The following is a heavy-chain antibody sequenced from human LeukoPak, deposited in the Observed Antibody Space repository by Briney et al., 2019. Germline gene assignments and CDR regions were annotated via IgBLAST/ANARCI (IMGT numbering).Heavy chain of an antibody. CDR2: MNPNSGNT. V-gene: IGHV1-8*01. CDR3: ARGDSSSWSIYYYYGMDV. CDR1: GYNFTSYD. J-gene: IGHJ6*02. Sequence: ASVKVSCKASGYNFTSYDINWVRQATGQGLEWMGWMNPNSGNTGYAQKFQGRVTMTRNTSISTAYMELSSLRSEDTAVYYCARGDSSSWSIYYYYGMDVWGQGTTVTVSS. D-gene: IGHD6-13*01.